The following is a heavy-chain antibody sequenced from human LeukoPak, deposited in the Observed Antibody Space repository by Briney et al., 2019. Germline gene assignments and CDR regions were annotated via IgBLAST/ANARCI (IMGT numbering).Heavy chain of an antibody. Sequence: PSETLSLTCTVSGGSISSYYWSWIRQPPGKGLEWIGYIYYSGSTNYNPSLKSRVTISVDTSKNQFSLKLSSVTAADTAVYHCARDHPHYYDSSGYDAFDIWGQGTMVTVSS. CDR3: ARDHPHYYDSSGYDAFDI. J-gene: IGHJ3*02. V-gene: IGHV4-59*01. CDR1: GGSISSYY. D-gene: IGHD3-22*01. CDR2: IYYSGST.